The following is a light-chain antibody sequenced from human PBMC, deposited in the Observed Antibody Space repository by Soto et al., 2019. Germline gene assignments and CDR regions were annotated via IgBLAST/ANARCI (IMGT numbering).Light chain of an antibody. Sequence: LFSQYPATLSLSPGERATLSCRASQSVSSYLAWYQQKPGQAPRLLISGASNRATGIPARFSGGGSGTDFTLTISSLEPEDFAVYYCQQRSNWPITFGQGTRLEIK. J-gene: IGKJ5*01. CDR1: QSVSSY. CDR2: GAS. V-gene: IGKV3-11*01. CDR3: QQRSNWPIT.